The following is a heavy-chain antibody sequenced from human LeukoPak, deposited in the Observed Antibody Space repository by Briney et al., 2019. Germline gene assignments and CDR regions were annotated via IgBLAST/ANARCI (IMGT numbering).Heavy chain of an antibody. CDR3: AKDLTVLMVYAPDAFDI. CDR2: ISGSGGST. D-gene: IGHD2-8*01. Sequence: PGGSLRLSCAASGFTFSSYAMSRVRQAPGKGLEWVSAISGSGGSTYYADSVKGRFTISRDNSKNTLYLQMNSLRAEDTAVYYCAKDLTVLMVYAPDAFDIWGQGTMVTVSS. J-gene: IGHJ3*02. CDR1: GFTFSSYA. V-gene: IGHV3-23*01.